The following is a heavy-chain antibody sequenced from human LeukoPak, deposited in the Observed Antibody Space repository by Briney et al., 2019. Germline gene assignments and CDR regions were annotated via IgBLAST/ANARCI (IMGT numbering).Heavy chain of an antibody. CDR1: GGTFSSYA. Sequence: ASAKVSCKASGGTFSSYAISWVRQAPGQGLEWMGGIIPIFGTANYAQKFQGRVTITADESTSTAYMDLSSLRSEDTAVYYCARGVSTGYCSSTSCFSFDYWGQGTLVTVSS. J-gene: IGHJ4*02. D-gene: IGHD2-2*01. V-gene: IGHV1-69*13. CDR3: ARGVSTGYCSSTSCFSFDY. CDR2: IIPIFGTA.